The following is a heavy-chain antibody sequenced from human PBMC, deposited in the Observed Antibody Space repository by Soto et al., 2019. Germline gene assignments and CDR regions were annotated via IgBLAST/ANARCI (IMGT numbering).Heavy chain of an antibody. V-gene: IGHV1-24*01. CDR3: ATWSSDYGDQAASYYYYYGMDV. CDR1: GYTLTELS. Sequence: QVQQVQSGAEVKKPGASVKVSCKVSGYTLTELSMHWVRQAPGKGLEWMGGFDPEDGETIYAQKFQGRVTMTEDTSTDTAYMELSSLRSEDTAVYYCATWSSDYGDQAASYYYYYGMDVWGQGTTVTVSS. D-gene: IGHD4-17*01. CDR2: FDPEDGET. J-gene: IGHJ6*02.